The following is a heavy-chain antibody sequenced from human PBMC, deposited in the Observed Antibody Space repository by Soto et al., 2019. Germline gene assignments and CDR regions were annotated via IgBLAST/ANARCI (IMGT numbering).Heavy chain of an antibody. V-gene: IGHV3-21*01. CDR1: GFTFSSYS. D-gene: IGHD3-22*01. CDR2: ISSSSSYI. CDR3: ARDLDYYDSSGYYYGIYHLFDY. J-gene: IGHJ4*02. Sequence: GGSLRLSCAASGFTFSSYSMNWVRQAPGKGLEWVSSISSSSSYIYYADSVKGRFTISRDNAKNSLYLQMNSLRAEDTAVYYCARDLDYYDSSGYYYGIYHLFDYWGQGTLVTVSS.